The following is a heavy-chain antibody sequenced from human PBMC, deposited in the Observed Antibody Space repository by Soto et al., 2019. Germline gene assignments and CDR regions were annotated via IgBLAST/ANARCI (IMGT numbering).Heavy chain of an antibody. CDR1: GGSISSSSYY. Sequence: SETLSLTCTVSGGSISSSSYYWGWIRQPPGKGLEWIGSIYYSGSTYYNPSLKSRVTISVDTSKNQFSLKLSSVTAADTAVYYCARQDTAVVACCAFDIWGQGTMVTVSS. D-gene: IGHD2-15*01. CDR3: ARQDTAVVACCAFDI. J-gene: IGHJ3*02. V-gene: IGHV4-39*01. CDR2: IYYSGST.